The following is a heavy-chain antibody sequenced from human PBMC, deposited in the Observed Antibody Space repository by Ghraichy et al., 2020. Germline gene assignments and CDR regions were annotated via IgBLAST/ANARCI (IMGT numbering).Heavy chain of an antibody. CDR1: GFTFSSYA. D-gene: IGHD3-10*01. CDR2: ISGSGGST. J-gene: IGHJ4*02. CDR3: AKDQKKGITMVRNPTFDY. Sequence: GGSLRLSCAASGFTFSSYAMSWVRQAPGKGLEWVSAISGSGGSTYYADSVKGRFTISRDNSKNTLYLQMNSLRAEDTAVYYCAKDQKKGITMVRNPTFDYWGQGTLVTVSS. V-gene: IGHV3-23*01.